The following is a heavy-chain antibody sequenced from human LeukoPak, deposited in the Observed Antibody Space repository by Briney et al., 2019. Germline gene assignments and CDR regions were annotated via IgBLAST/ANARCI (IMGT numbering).Heavy chain of an antibody. Sequence: GGSLRLSCAASGLVFGKYAMAWVRQAPGKGLEWVALISYDANIGSNKYYADSVKGRFTISRDNSKNTLYLQMNSLRAEDTAVYYCARDGGYDFWSGYYQDYWGQGTLVTVSS. CDR1: GLVFGKYA. D-gene: IGHD3-3*01. CDR3: ARDGGYDFWSGYYQDY. CDR2: ISYDANIGSNK. J-gene: IGHJ4*02. V-gene: IGHV3-30-3*01.